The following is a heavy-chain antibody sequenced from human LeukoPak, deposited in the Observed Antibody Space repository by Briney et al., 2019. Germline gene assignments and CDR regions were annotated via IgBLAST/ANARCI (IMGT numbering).Heavy chain of an antibody. CDR1: GFTFSSFS. J-gene: IGHJ4*02. CDR3: ARDPMYYDILTGYSPYYFDY. D-gene: IGHD3-9*01. V-gene: IGHV3-21*01. Sequence: GGSLRLSCAASGFTFSSFSKNWVRQAPGKGLEWVSSISSSSSYIYYADSVKGRFTISRDNAKNSLYLQMNSLRAEDTAVYYCARDPMYYDILTGYSPYYFDYWGQGTLVTVSS. CDR2: ISSSSSYI.